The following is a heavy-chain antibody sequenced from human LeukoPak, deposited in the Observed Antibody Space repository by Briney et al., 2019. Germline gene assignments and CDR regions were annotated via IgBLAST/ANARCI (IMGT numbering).Heavy chain of an antibody. D-gene: IGHD1-14*01. Sequence: PGGSLRLSCAASGFTFSHHWMHWVRQAPGKGLVWVSHISSDESSTTYADSVKGRFTISRDNRKNTLYLQMNSLRVEDTAMYYCTRNPDGRNWFDPWGQGTLVTVYS. V-gene: IGHV3-74*01. J-gene: IGHJ5*02. CDR2: ISSDESST. CDR1: GFTFSHHW. CDR3: TRNPDGRNWFDP.